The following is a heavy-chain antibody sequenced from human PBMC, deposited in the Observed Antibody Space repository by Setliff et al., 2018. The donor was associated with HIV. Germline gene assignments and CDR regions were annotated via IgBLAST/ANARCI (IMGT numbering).Heavy chain of an antibody. Sequence: LSLTCTVSGGTIASGGYYWTWIRQHPGKGLEWIGFIYHRGNTHYNSSLRSRLTISVDTSMNQFSLRLTSVTAADTAIYYCARTIQPSSSPFDFWGQGMLVTVSS. J-gene: IGHJ4*02. CDR2: IYHRGNT. CDR1: GGTIASGGYY. CDR3: ARTIQPSSSPFDF. V-gene: IGHV4-31*03. D-gene: IGHD6-19*01.